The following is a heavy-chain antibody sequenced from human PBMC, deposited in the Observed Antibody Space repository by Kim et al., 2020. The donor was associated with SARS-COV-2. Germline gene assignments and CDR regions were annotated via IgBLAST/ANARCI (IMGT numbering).Heavy chain of an antibody. CDR1: GFTFSNAW. J-gene: IGHJ6*02. Sequence: GGSLRLSCAASGFTFSNAWMSWVRQAPGKGLGWVGRIKSKTDGGTTDYAAPVKGRFTISRDDSKNTLYLQMNSLKTEDTAVYYCTSRIDLGLRLPDYYYYYYGMDVWGQGTTVTVSS. V-gene: IGHV3-15*01. CDR3: TSRIDLGLRLPDYYYYYYGMDV. D-gene: IGHD5-12*01. CDR2: IKSKTDGGTT.